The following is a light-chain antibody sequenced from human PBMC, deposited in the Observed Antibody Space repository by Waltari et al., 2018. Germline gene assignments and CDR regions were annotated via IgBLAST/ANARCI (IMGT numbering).Light chain of an antibody. CDR1: QRVSSY. CDR2: DAS. Sequence: EIVLTQSPATLSLSPGERATLSCRASQRVSSYLAWYQQKPGQAPRLLIYDASNRATGIPARFSGSGSGTDFTLTISSLEPEDFAVYYCQQRNYWPLTFGGGTKVEIK. CDR3: QQRNYWPLT. J-gene: IGKJ4*01. V-gene: IGKV3-11*01.